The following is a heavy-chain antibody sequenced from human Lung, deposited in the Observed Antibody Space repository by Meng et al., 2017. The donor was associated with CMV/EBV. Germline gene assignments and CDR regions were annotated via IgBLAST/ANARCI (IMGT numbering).Heavy chain of an antibody. CDR2: INPNSGGT. Sequence: SGSTFTGYYMQWVRQAPEQGLEWMGWINPNSGGTNYAQKFQGTVTMTRDTSISTAYMELSRLRSDDTAVYYCARMRHSSSWTFFDYWGQGTLVTVSS. J-gene: IGHJ4*02. CDR3: ARMRHSSSWTFFDY. D-gene: IGHD6-13*01. CDR1: GSTFTGYY. V-gene: IGHV1-2*02.